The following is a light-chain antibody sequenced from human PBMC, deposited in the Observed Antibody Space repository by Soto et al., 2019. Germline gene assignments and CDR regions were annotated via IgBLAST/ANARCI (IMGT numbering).Light chain of an antibody. CDR1: QSVSSSY. Sequence: IGLTEARASTTLYPRERATLSFRTIQSVSSSYLAWYQQKPGQAPRLLIYGASTRATGIPARFSGSGSGTEFTLTISSLQSEDFAVYYCQQYNNGPPLTFGGGTKVDIK. CDR2: GAS. V-gene: IGKV3-15*01. CDR3: QQYNNGPPLT. J-gene: IGKJ4*01.